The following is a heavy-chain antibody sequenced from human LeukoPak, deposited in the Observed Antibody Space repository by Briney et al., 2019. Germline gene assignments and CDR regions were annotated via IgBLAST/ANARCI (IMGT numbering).Heavy chain of an antibody. Sequence: GGSLRLSCAASGFTVSSNYMSWVRQAPGKGLEWVSVIYSGGSTYYADSVKGRFTISRDNSKNTLYLQMNSLRAEDTAVYYCARIVGATQRWFDPWGQGTLVTVSS. V-gene: IGHV3-66*01. J-gene: IGHJ5*02. CDR3: ARIVGATQRWFDP. D-gene: IGHD1-26*01. CDR1: GFTVSSNY. CDR2: IYSGGST.